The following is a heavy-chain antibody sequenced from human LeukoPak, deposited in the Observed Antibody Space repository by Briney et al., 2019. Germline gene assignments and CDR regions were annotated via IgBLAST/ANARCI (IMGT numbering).Heavy chain of an antibody. CDR3: ARERAAAPEY. Sequence: SETLSLTCTVSGGSISSSSYYWGWIRQPPGKGLEWIGSIYYSGSTYYNPSLNSRVTISVDTSKNQFSLKLSSVTAADTALYYCARERAAAPEYWGQGTLVTVSS. D-gene: IGHD6-25*01. V-gene: IGHV4-39*07. CDR2: IYYSGST. J-gene: IGHJ4*02. CDR1: GGSISSSSYY.